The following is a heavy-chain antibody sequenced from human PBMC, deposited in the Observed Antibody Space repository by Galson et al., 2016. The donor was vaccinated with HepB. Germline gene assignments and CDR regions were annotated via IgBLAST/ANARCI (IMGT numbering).Heavy chain of an antibody. V-gene: IGHV3-49*03. CDR3: TTVTRNNGYGPLRY. D-gene: IGHD5-18*01. CDR2: IRSKAYAETT. J-gene: IGHJ4*02. CDR1: GFTFGDYA. Sequence: SLRLSCAASGFTFGDYAMSWFRQAPGKRLEYIGFIRSKAYAETTEYAASVEGTFTISRDDSKSSVYLQMNSLKIEDTAIYYCTTVTRNNGYGPLRYWGQGTLVTVSS.